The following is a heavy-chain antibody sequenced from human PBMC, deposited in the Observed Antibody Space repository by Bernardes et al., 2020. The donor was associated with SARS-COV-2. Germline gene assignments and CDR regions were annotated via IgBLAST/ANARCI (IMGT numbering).Heavy chain of an antibody. V-gene: IGHV3-74*01. CDR3: ARAGSGYDWHYGMDV. CDR2: INSDGIST. J-gene: IGHJ6*02. Sequence: GGSLRLSCEASGFTFSRYWMHWVRQAPGKGLVWVSRINSDGISTSYADSVKGRFTISRDNAKNTLYLQMNSLRVEDTAVYYCARAGSGYDWHYGMDVWGQGTTVTVSS. D-gene: IGHD5-12*01. CDR1: GFTFSRYW.